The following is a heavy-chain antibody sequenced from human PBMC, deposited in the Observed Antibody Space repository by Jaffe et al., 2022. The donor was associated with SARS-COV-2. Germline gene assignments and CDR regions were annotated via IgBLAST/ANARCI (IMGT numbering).Heavy chain of an antibody. CDR3: ATDRPALRGYFDY. V-gene: IGHV3-48*02. D-gene: IGHD3-16*02. CDR1: GFTFSSYS. CDR2: ISSSSSTI. Sequence: EVQLVESGGGLVQPGGSLRLSCAASGFTFSSYSMNWVRQAPGKGLEWVSHISSSSSTIYYADSVKGRFTISRDNAKNSLYLQINNLKDEDTAVYYCATDRPALRGYFDYWGQGALVTVSS. J-gene: IGHJ4*02.